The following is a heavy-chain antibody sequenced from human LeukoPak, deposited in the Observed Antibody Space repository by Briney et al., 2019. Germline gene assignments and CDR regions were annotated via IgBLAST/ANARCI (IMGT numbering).Heavy chain of an antibody. J-gene: IGHJ3*02. CDR3: ARGLDTSGYLSAFDI. Sequence: GGSLRLSCAASGFTFSSYNMNWVRQAPGKGLEWVSSISSSSGYIYYAGSLKGRFTISRDNAKNSLYLQMNSLRAEDTAVYFCARGLDTSGYLSAFDIWGQGTMVTVSS. CDR2: ISSSSGYI. D-gene: IGHD3-22*01. CDR1: GFTFSSYN. V-gene: IGHV3-21*01.